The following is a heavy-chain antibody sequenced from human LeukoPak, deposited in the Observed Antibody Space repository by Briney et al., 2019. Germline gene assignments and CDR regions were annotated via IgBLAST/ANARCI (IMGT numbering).Heavy chain of an antibody. CDR3: ARSPGSAASIAARVPEWWFYL. V-gene: IGHV4-39*07. D-gene: IGHD6-6*01. Sequence: SETLSLTCTVSGGSISSSSYYWGWIHQPPGKGLEWIGSIYYSGSTYYNPSLKSRVTISVDTSKNQFSLKLSSVTAADTAVYYCARSPGSAASIAARVPEWWFYLWGRGTLVTASS. J-gene: IGHJ2*01. CDR2: IYYSGST. CDR1: GGSISSSSYY.